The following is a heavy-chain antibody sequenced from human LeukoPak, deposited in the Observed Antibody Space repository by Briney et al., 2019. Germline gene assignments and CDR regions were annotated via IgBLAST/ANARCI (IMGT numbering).Heavy chain of an antibody. CDR2: ISNSGST. CDR1: GGSISSHY. V-gene: IGHV4-59*11. J-gene: IGHJ6*03. Sequence: KPSETLSLTCTVSGGSISSHYWTWIRQSPVKGLEWIGDISNSGSTSYNPSLKSRATISIDTSKNQFSLKLSSVTAADTAVYYCGRDALVGYFSYYYMDVWGKGTTVTVSS. D-gene: IGHD2-15*01. CDR3: GRDALVGYFSYYYMDV.